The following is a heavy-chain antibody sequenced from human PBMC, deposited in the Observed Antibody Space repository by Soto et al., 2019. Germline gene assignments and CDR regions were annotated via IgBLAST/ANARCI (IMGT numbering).Heavy chain of an antibody. J-gene: IGHJ4*02. CDR3: TTFTDGPFPDY. V-gene: IGHV3-23*01. CDR2: ISGSGGST. Sequence: GGSLRLSCAASGFTFSNYAVTWVRQAPGKGLEWVSTISGSGGSTYYADSVKGRFTISRDNSKNTLYLQMNSLRAEDTAVYYCTTFTDGPFPDYWGQGTLVTVSS. CDR1: GFTFSNYA.